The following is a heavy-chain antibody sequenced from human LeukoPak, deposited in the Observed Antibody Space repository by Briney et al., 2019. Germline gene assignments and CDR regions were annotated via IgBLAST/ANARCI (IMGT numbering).Heavy chain of an antibody. CDR3: AKGSPTAMGYFDY. V-gene: IGHV3-30*04. J-gene: IGHJ4*02. Sequence: GGSLRLSCAASGFTFSSYAMHWVRQAPGKGLEWVAVISYDGSNKYYADSVKGRFTISRDNSKNTLYLQMNSLRAEDTAVYYCAKGSPTAMGYFDYWGQGTLVTVSS. CDR1: GFTFSSYA. D-gene: IGHD5-18*01. CDR2: ISYDGSNK.